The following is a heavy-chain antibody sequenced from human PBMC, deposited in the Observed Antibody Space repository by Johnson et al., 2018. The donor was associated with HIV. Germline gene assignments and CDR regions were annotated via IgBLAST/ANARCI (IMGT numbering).Heavy chain of an antibody. CDR2: ISWNSGSI. Sequence: VQLVESGGGLVQPGRSLRLSCAASGFTFDDYAMHWVRQAPGKGLEWVSGISWNSGSIFYADSVEGRFTISRDNPKNTLYLQMNSLRAEDTAVYYCAKLETRQQLLGAFDIWGQGTMVTVSS. D-gene: IGHD6-13*01. V-gene: IGHV3-9*01. CDR3: AKLETRQQLLGAFDI. CDR1: GFTFDDYA. J-gene: IGHJ3*02.